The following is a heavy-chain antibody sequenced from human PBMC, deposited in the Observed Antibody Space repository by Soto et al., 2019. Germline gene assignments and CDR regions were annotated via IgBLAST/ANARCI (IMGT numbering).Heavy chain of an antibody. Sequence: EVQLLESGGGLVQPGGSLRLSCAASGFTFSSYAMSWVRQAPGKGLEWVSAISGSGGSTYYADSVKGRFTISRDNSKNTLYLQMNSLRAEDTAVYYCAKGHKSGGDYHEPPYWYFDLWGRGTLVTVSS. V-gene: IGHV3-23*01. D-gene: IGHD4-17*01. J-gene: IGHJ2*01. CDR2: ISGSGGST. CDR3: AKGHKSGGDYHEPPYWYFDL. CDR1: GFTFSSYA.